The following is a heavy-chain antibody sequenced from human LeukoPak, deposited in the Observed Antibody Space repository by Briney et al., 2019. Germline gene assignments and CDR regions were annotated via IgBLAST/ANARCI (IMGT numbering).Heavy chain of an antibody. CDR2: IHSDGST. J-gene: IGHJ4*02. V-gene: IGHV3-74*01. Sequence: GGTLRLSCAPSGFTFNTYWMHWVRQAPGKGLEWVSRIHSDGSTIYTDSVKGRFTISRDNAKNKVYLQMNSLRAEDTAVYYCARGVDWGSSFDYWGQGTLVTVSS. D-gene: IGHD3/OR15-3a*01. CDR1: GFTFNTYW. CDR3: ARGVDWGSSFDY.